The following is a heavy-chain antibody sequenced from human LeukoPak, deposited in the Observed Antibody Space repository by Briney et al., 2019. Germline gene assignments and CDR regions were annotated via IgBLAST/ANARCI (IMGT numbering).Heavy chain of an antibody. CDR3: AGESRTGLDY. V-gene: IGHV4-59*01. J-gene: IGHJ4*02. CDR2: IYYSGST. D-gene: IGHD2-21*01. Sequence: PSETLSLTCTVSGGSISSYYWSWIRQPPGKGLEWIGYIYYSGSTNYNPSLKSRVTISVDTSKNQFSLKLSSVTAADTAVYYCAGESRTGLDYWGQGTLVTVSS. CDR1: GGSISSYY.